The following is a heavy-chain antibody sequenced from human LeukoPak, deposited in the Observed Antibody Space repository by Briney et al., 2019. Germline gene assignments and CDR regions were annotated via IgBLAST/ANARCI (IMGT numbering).Heavy chain of an antibody. CDR1: GFTFSSYG. CDR3: ARDLIVVVPAVDSYYYGMDV. V-gene: IGHV3-30*03. CDR2: ISYDGSNK. Sequence: GRSLRLSCAASGFTFSSYGMHWVRQAPGKGLEWEAVISYDGSNKYYADSVKGRFTISRYNSKNTLYLQMNSLRAEDTAVYYCARDLIVVVPAVDSYYYGMDVWGQGTTVTVSS. D-gene: IGHD2-2*01. J-gene: IGHJ6*02.